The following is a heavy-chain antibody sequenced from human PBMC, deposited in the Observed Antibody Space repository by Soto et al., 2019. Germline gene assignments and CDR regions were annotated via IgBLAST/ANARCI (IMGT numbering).Heavy chain of an antibody. V-gene: IGHV1-46*01. D-gene: IGHD1-26*01. CDR3: ARGGRDAYYRY. CDR1: GYTFTNYW. CDR2: INSGAGDT. J-gene: IGHJ4*02. Sequence: GASVKVSCKASGYTFTNYWMHWVRQAPGQGLDWMGIINSGAGDTTYAQKFQGRVTVTRDTSTSTVYMELNSLRSDDTAVYYCARGGRDAYYRYWGQGTLVTVSS.